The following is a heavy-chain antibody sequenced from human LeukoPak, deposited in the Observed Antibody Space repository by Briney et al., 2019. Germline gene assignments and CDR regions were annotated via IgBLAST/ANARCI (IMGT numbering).Heavy chain of an antibody. CDR1: GGSISSYY. V-gene: IGHV4-59*01. J-gene: IGHJ1*01. D-gene: IGHD6-13*01. CDR2: IYYSGST. CDR3: ARAAIAAGSEYFQH. Sequence: SETLSLTCTVSGGSISSYYWSWIRQPPGKGLEWIGYIYYSGSTNYNPSLKSRVTISVDTSKNQFSLKLSSVTAADTAVYYCARAAIAAGSEYFQHWGQGTLVTVSS.